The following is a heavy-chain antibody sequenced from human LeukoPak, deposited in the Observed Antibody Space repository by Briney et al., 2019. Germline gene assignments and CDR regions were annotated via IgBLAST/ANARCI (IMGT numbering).Heavy chain of an antibody. J-gene: IGHJ4*02. CDR1: GFTFSSYS. Sequence: PGGSLRLSCAASGFTFSSYSMNWVRQAPGKGLEWVSSISSSSSYIYYADSVKGRFTISRDNAKNSLYLQMNSLRAEDTAVYYCARGFRGEMASRGVSYFDYWGQGTLVTVSS. D-gene: IGHD5-24*01. CDR3: ARGFRGEMASRGVSYFDY. CDR2: ISSSSSYI. V-gene: IGHV3-21*04.